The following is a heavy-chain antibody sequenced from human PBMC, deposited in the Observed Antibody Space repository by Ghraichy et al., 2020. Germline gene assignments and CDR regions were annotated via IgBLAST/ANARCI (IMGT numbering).Heavy chain of an antibody. CDR1: GFTFSSYW. CDR3: ARTPNNVVVPAALFDY. CDR2: IKQDGSEK. V-gene: IGHV3-7*01. D-gene: IGHD2-2*01. J-gene: IGHJ4*02. Sequence: GSLRLSCAASGFTFSSYWMSWVRQAPGKGLEWVANIKQDGSEKYYVDSVKGRFTISRDNAKNSLYLQMNSLRAEDTAVYYCARTPNNVVVPAALFDYWGQGTLVTVSS.